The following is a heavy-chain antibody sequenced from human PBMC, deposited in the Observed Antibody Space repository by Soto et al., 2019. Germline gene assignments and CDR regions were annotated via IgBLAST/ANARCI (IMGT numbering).Heavy chain of an antibody. V-gene: IGHV2-26*01. Sequence: ESGPTLVNPTETLTLTCTVSGFSLSNARMGVSWIRQPPGKALEWLAHIFSNDEKSYSTSLKSRLTISKDTSKSQVVLTMTNMDPVDTATYYCARTPRAGQIYYGMDVWGQGTTVTVSS. J-gene: IGHJ6*02. CDR3: ARTPRAGQIYYGMDV. CDR2: IFSNDEK. CDR1: GFSLSNARMG.